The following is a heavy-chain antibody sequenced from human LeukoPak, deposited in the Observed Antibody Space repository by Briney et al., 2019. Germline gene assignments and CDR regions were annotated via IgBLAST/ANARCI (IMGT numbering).Heavy chain of an antibody. CDR1: GFTFSNYA. D-gene: IGHD3-22*01. CDR2: ISGSGTST. CDR3: ASRNYYDSSGYYYYYFDY. Sequence: GGSLRLSCAASGFTFSNYAMSWVRQAPGKGLEWVSGISGSGTSTYYADSVKGRFTISRDNSKNTLYLQMNSLRAEDTAVYYCASRNYYDSSGYYYYYFDYWGQGILVTVSS. V-gene: IGHV3-23*01. J-gene: IGHJ4*02.